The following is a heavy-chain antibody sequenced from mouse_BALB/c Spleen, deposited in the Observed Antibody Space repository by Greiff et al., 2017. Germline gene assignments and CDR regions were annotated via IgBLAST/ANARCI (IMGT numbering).Heavy chain of an antibody. V-gene: IGHV2-9*02. CDR3: ARDGGSIYYYGSSYFDV. D-gene: IGHD1-1*01. J-gene: IGHJ1*01. CDR1: GFSLTSYG. CDR2: IWAGGST. Sequence: VQLVESGPGLVAPSQSLSITCTVSGFSLTSYGVHWVRQPPGKGLEWLGVIWAGGSTNYNSALMSRLSISKDNSKSQVFLKMNSLQTDDTAMYYCARDGGSIYYYGSSYFDVWGAGTTVTVSS.